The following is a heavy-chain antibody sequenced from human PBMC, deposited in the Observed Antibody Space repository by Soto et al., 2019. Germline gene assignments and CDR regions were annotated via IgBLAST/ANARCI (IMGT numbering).Heavy chain of an antibody. J-gene: IGHJ6*02. CDR1: GYTFTDYG. CDR3: AREYCSGTRCYAPDV. Sequence: QVQLVQSGGEVKKPGASVKVSCKASGYTFTDYGISWVRQAPGQGLEWMGWISAYNDNTKYAQKLQGRVTMTTDTSPSTVDMELRGLRFDDTAGYYCAREYCSGTRCYAPDVWGQGTTVTVSS. CDR2: ISAYNDNT. V-gene: IGHV1-18*04. D-gene: IGHD2-2*01.